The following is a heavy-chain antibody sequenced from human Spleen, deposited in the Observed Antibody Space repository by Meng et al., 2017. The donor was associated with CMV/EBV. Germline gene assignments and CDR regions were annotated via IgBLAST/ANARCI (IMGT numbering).Heavy chain of an antibody. CDR2: INHSGST. Sequence: SETLSLTCAVYGGSFSGYYWTWIRQPPGKGLEWIGEINHSGSTNYNPSLKSRVTISVDTSKNQFSLKLSSVTAADTAVYYCASHSFPNYHYYSALDVWGQGTTVTVSS. CDR1: GGSFSGYY. V-gene: IGHV4-34*01. J-gene: IGHJ6*02. CDR3: ASHSFPNYHYYSALDV. D-gene: IGHD2/OR15-2a*01.